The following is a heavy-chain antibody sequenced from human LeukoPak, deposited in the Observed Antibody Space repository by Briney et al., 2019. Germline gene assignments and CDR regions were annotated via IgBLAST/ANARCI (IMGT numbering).Heavy chain of an antibody. V-gene: IGHV3-48*03. CDR1: GFTISNYE. D-gene: IGHD3-22*01. CDR3: ARESDSGGYRLDY. Sequence: QSGGSLRLSCAASGFTISNYEMIWVRQAPGKGLEWLSYISSSGDRSLYADAVRGRATISRDNAKNSLYLQMNSLSTEDTAVYHCARESDSGGYRLDYWGQGSLVTVSS. CDR2: ISSSGDRS. J-gene: IGHJ4*02.